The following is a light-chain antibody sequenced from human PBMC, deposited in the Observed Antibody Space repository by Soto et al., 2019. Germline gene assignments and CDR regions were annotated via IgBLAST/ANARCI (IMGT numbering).Light chain of an antibody. Sequence: QAVVTQPPSASGTPGQRVVISCSGSSSYIGSTYVYWYQQLPGTAPKLLIYRNNQRPSGVPDRFSGSKSGTSASLAISGLRSEDEADYYCAAWDDGLSGWVFGGGTQLTVL. V-gene: IGLV1-47*01. CDR1: SSYIGSTY. CDR2: RNN. CDR3: AAWDDGLSGWV. J-gene: IGLJ7*01.